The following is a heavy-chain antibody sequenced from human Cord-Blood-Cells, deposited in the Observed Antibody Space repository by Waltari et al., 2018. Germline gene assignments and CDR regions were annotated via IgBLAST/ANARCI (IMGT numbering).Heavy chain of an antibody. CDR3: ARDDWNFDY. Sequence: QVQLQESGPGLVKPSETLCLTCAVSGYSLSSGNYWGWIRQPPGKGLVWIGSRYHSGSTSDNPSLKSRGTISVDTSKNQFSLKLSSVTAADTAVYYCARDDWNFDYWGQGTLVTVSS. J-gene: IGHJ4*02. D-gene: IGHD3-9*01. CDR2: RYHSGST. CDR1: GYSLSSGNY. V-gene: IGHV4-38-2*02.